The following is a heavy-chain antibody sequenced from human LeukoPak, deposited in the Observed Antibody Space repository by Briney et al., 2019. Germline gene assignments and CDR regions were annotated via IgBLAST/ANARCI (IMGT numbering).Heavy chain of an antibody. V-gene: IGHV3-15*01. J-gene: IGHJ4*02. CDR2: IKSKTDGGTT. Sequence: PGGSLRLSCTASGFTLSSYEMNWVRQAPGKGLEWVGRIKSKTDGGTTDYAAPVKGRFTISRDDSKNTLYLQMNSLKTEDTAVYYCSTALLGAGDWGQGTLVTVSS. CDR3: STALLGAGD. CDR1: GFTLSSYE. D-gene: IGHD1-26*01.